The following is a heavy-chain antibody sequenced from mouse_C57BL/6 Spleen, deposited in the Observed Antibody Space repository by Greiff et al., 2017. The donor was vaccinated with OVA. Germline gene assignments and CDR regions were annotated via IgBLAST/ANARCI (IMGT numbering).Heavy chain of an antibody. CDR1: GYTFTSYW. J-gene: IGHJ2*01. Sequence: QVQLQQPGAELVRPGSSVKLSCKASGYTFTSYWMHWVQQRPIQGLEWIGNIDPSDSETHYNQKFKDKATLTVDKSSSTAYMQLSSLTSEDSAVYYCAIYYDYDDYFDYWGQGTTLTVSS. V-gene: IGHV1-52*01. D-gene: IGHD2-4*01. CDR2: IDPSDSET. CDR3: AIYYDYDDYFDY.